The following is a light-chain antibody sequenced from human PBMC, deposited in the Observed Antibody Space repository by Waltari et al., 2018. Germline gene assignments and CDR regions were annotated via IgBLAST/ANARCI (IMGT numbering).Light chain of an antibody. V-gene: IGKV1-39*01. CDR2: ASS. Sequence: DIQMTQSPSSLSASVGDRVTITGRASQSISTYLHWYQQKPGKAPKLLVYASSNFQTGVSSRFSGSGSGTDFTLTISSLEPEDFATYYCQQTYGSPPTFGPGTKVDI. CDR1: QSISTY. J-gene: IGKJ3*01. CDR3: QQTYGSPPT.